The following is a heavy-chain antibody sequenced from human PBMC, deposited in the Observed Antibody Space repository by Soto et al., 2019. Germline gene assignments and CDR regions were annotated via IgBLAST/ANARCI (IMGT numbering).Heavy chain of an antibody. V-gene: IGHV3-30*04. Sequence: GGSLRLSCAASGFTFSSYAMHWVRQAPGKGLEWVAVISYDGSNKYYADSVKGRFTISRDNSKNTLYLQMNSLRAEDTAVYYCAREQPGLTGDDDAFDIWGQGTMVTVSS. CDR3: AREQPGLTGDDDAFDI. J-gene: IGHJ3*02. CDR2: ISYDGSNK. D-gene: IGHD7-27*01. CDR1: GFTFSSYA.